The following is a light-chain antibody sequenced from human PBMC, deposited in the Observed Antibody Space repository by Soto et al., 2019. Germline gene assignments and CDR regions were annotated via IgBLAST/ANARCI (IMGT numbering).Light chain of an antibody. CDR1: SSDIGGYKY. J-gene: IGLJ2*01. Sequence: QSVLTQPASLSGSPGQSITISCTGTSSDIGGYKYVSWYQQHPGIAPKLMIYEVSNRPSGVSNRFSGSKSGNTASLTISGLQAEDEADYYCCSYTRRSTRVFGGGTKLTVL. CDR3: CSYTRRSTRV. V-gene: IGLV2-14*01. CDR2: EVS.